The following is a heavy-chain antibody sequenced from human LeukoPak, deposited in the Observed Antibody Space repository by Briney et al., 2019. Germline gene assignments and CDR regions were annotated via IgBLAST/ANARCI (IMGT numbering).Heavy chain of an antibody. V-gene: IGHV1-18*01. CDR2: ISAYNGDT. D-gene: IGHD5-24*01. J-gene: IGHJ4*02. CDR3: ARAPRRMGENDY. Sequence: ASVKVSCKASGYTFTNYGISWVRRAPGQGLEWMGWISAYNGDTNYAQKFQGRVTMSTDASTTTAYMELRSLRSDDTALYYCARAPRRMGENDYWGQGTLITVSS. CDR1: GYTFTNYG.